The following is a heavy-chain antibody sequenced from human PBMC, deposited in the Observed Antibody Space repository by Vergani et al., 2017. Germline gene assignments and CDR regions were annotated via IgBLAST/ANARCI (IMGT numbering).Heavy chain of an antibody. CDR3: AKDSFWGGEVPAAMGVDY. V-gene: IGHV4-38-2*02. D-gene: IGHD2-2*01. CDR2: IYYSGST. CDR1: GFTFSSYA. J-gene: IGHJ4*02. Sequence: VQLLESGGGLVQPGGSLRLSCAASGFTFSSYAMSWVRQAPGKGLEWIGSIYYSGSTYYNPSLKSRVTISVDTSKNQFSLKLSSVTAADTAVYYCAKDSFWGGEVPAAMGVDYWGQGTLVTVSS.